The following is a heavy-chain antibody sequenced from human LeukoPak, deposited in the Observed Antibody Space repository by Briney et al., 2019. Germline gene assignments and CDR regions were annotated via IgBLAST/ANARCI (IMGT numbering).Heavy chain of an antibody. V-gene: IGHV1-24*01. CDR1: GYTLTELS. CDR2: FDPEDGET. CDR3: AADGALLRSDWYFDL. D-gene: IGHD3-3*01. J-gene: IGHJ2*01. Sequence: ASVKVSCKVSGYTLTELSMHWVRQAHGKGLEWMGGFDPEDGETIYAQKFQGRVTMTEDTSTDTAYMELSSLRSEDTAVYYCAADGALLRSDWYFDLWGRGTLVTVSS.